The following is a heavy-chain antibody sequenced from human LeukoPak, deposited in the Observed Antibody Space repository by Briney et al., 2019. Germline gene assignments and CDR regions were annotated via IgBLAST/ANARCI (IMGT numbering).Heavy chain of an antibody. V-gene: IGHV3-48*01. CDR2: ISSSSSTI. CDR3: ATLYSGSYDY. Sequence: GGFVRLSCAASGFTFSTYNMNWVRQAPGKGLEWVSSISSSSSTIYYADSVKGRFTISRGNAKNSLYLQMNSLRAEDTAVYYCATLYSGSYDYWGQGTLVTVSS. CDR1: GFTFSTYN. J-gene: IGHJ4*02. D-gene: IGHD1-26*01.